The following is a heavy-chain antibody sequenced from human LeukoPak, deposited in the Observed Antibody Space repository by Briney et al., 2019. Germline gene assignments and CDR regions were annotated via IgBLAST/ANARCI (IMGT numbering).Heavy chain of an antibody. D-gene: IGHD1-26*01. CDR1: GFTFSSYS. CDR2: ISSSSSTI. CDR3: AREGVGPWELSVDAFDI. V-gene: IGHV3-48*02. Sequence: PGGSLRLSCAASGFTFSSYSMNWVRQAPGKGLEWVSYISSSSSTIYYADSVKGRFTISRDNAKNSLYLQMNSLRDEDTAVYYCAREGVGPWELSVDAFDIWGQGTMVTVSS. J-gene: IGHJ3*02.